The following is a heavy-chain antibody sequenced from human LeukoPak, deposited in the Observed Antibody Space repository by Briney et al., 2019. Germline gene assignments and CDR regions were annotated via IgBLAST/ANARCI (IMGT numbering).Heavy chain of an antibody. J-gene: IGHJ4*02. Sequence: SETLSLTCTVSGDSISSGGYYWSWIRQPPGKGLEWIGYIYHSGSTYYNPSLKSRVTISVDRSKNQFSLKLSSVTAADTAVYYCARGHPTCRDSSSCDYWGQGTLVTVSS. CDR1: GDSISSGGYY. CDR3: ARGHPTCRDSSSCDY. V-gene: IGHV4-30-2*01. CDR2: IYHSGST. D-gene: IGHD6-13*01.